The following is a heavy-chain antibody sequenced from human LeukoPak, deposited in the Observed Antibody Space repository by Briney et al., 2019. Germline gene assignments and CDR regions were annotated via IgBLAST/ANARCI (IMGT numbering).Heavy chain of an antibody. J-gene: IGHJ4*02. CDR1: GFTFSSYA. CDR3: ARGGLYGAPADLDY. V-gene: IGHV3-30-3*01. CDR2: ISYDGSNK. Sequence: GGSLRLSCAASGFTFSSYAMHWVRQAPGKGLEWVAVISYDGSNKYYADSVKGRFTISRDNSKNTLYLQMNSLRAEDTAVYYCARGGLYGAPADLDYWGQGTLVTVSS. D-gene: IGHD4-17*01.